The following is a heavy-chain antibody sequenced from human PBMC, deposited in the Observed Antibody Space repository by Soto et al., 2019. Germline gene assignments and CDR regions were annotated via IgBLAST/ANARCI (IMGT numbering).Heavy chain of an antibody. CDR1: GYSFTSYW. CDR3: ARHLGSNYYYYYGMDV. D-gene: IGHD4-4*01. V-gene: IGHV5-51*01. Sequence: GESLKISCKGSGYSFTSYWIGWVRQMPGKGLEWMGIIYPGDSDTRYSPSFQGQVTISADKSISTAYLQWSSLKASDTAMYYCARHLGSNYYYYYGMDVWGQGTTVTVSS. CDR2: IYPGDSDT. J-gene: IGHJ6*02.